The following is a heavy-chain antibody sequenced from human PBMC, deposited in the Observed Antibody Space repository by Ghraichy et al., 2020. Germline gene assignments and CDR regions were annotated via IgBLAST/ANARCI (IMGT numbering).Heavy chain of an antibody. CDR2: VYTTGDT. D-gene: IGHD4-17*01. CDR3: ARDGYGDVGYFDY. V-gene: IGHV4-61*02. CDR1: GDSISSGIYY. J-gene: IGHJ4*02. Sequence: LSLTCIVSGDSISSGIYYWSWIRQPAGKGLEWIGRVYTTGDTIYNPSLNNRVTISVDTSKNQFSLKLTSVTAADTAVYYCARDGYGDVGYFDYLGQGTLVTVSP.